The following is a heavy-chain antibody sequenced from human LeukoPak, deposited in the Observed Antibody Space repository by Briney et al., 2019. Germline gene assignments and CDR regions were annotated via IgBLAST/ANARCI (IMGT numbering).Heavy chain of an antibody. CDR2: IKQDGSEK. CDR1: GFTFSNYW. CDR3: GRDSPYSGRGQPTDC. J-gene: IGHJ4*02. V-gene: IGHV3-7*01. Sequence: GGSLRLSCAACGFTFSNYWMDWVRQVPGKGLEWVADIKQDGSEKHYVDSVKGRFTISRDNAKNSLYLQMNSLRVEDTAVYYCGRDSPYSGRGQPTDCWGQGTLVTVSS. D-gene: IGHD2-21*01.